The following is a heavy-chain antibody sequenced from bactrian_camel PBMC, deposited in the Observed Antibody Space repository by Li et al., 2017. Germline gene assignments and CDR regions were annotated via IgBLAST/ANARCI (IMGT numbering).Heavy chain of an antibody. D-gene: IGHD6*01. CDR2: IDSGGTT. CDR3: ASQGGIWYSCLEASYTY. J-gene: IGHJ4*01. CDR1: GYAHNSYC. V-gene: IGHV3S9*01. Sequence: HVQLVESGGGSVQPGGSLRLSCRIVGVMYGYAHNSYCVGWSRQAPGKEHEGVAFIDSGGTTQYAESVRGRFIISQDNAKNTLYLQMNGLKPEDTGMYSCASQGGIWYSCLEASYTYWGQGTQVTVS.